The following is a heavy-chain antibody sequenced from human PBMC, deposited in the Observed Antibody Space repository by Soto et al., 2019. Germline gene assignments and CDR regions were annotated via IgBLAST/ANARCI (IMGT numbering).Heavy chain of an antibody. CDR1: GGTFSSYA. CDR3: ARGRAPGYYDILTGYYDYYYYYGMDV. CDR2: IIPIFGTA. V-gene: IGHV1-69*13. J-gene: IGHJ6*02. D-gene: IGHD3-9*01. Sequence: GASVKVSCKASGGTFSSYAISWVRQAPGQGLEWMGGIIPIFGTANYAQKFQGRVTITAYESTSTAYMELSSLRSEDTDVYYCARGRAPGYYDILTGYYDYYYYYGMDVWGQGTTVTVSS.